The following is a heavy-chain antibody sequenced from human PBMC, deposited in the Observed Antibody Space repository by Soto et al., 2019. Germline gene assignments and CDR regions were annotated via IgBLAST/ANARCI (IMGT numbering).Heavy chain of an antibody. CDR2: IYYSGST. CDR3: ARDLDRGEPQPFDI. D-gene: IGHD3-16*01. J-gene: IGHJ3*02. V-gene: IGHV4-59*01. Sequence: PXASLSLPCTVSGGSISSYYWSWIRQPPGKGLEWIGYIYYSGSTNYNPSLKSRVTISVDTSKNQFSLKLSSVTAADTAVYYCARDLDRGEPQPFDIWGQRTMVTVPS. CDR1: GGSISSYY.